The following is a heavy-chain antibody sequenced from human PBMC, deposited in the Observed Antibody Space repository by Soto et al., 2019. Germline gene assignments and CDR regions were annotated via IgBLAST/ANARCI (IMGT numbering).Heavy chain of an antibody. CDR3: ARAYLGRLQRRAEYYSAMDV. D-gene: IGHD2-21*01. Sequence: EVQLVESGGGSVQPGESLRLSCAASGFSFRDYDMHWVRQRKGKGLEWVSSLGAARDPYYVGSVKVRFSVSRDNSKNSLFLQMNNLRVDDTAVYFCARAYLGRLQRRAEYYSAMDVWGRGPTVTVSS. CDR2: LGAARDP. CDR1: GFSFRDYD. V-gene: IGHV3-13*05. J-gene: IGHJ6*02.